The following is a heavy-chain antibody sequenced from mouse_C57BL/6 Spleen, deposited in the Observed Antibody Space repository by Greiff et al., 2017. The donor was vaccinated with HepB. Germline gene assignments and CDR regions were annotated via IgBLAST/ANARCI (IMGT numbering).Heavy chain of an antibody. D-gene: IGHD1-1*01. CDR1: GYTFTDYY. Sequence: EVQLQQSGPELVKPGASVKISCKASGYTFTDYYMNWVKQSHGKSLEWIGDINPNNGGTSYNQKFKGKATLTVDKSSSTAYMELRSLTSEDSAVYYCARYYGSSSWYFDVWGTGTTVTVSS. CDR2: INPNNGGT. CDR3: ARYYGSSSWYFDV. V-gene: IGHV1-26*01. J-gene: IGHJ1*03.